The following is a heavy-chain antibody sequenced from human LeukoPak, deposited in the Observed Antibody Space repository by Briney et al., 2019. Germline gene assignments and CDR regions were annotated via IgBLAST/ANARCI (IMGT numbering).Heavy chain of an antibody. J-gene: IGHJ6*02. D-gene: IGHD2-2*01. CDR2: ISYDGSNK. Sequence: GGSLRLSCAASGFTFSSYAMHWVRQAPGKGLGWVAVISYDGSNKYYADSVKGRFTISRDNSKNTLYLQMNSLRAEDTAVYYCARDLADIVVVPAAIFYYYYGMDVWGQGTTVTVSS. V-gene: IGHV3-30*04. CDR1: GFTFSSYA. CDR3: ARDLADIVVVPAAIFYYYYGMDV.